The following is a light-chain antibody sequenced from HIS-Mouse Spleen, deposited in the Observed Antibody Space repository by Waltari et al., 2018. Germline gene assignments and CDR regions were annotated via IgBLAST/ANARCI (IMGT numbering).Light chain of an antibody. CDR3: YSTDSSGNHRV. CDR1: ALPKRS. V-gene: IGLV3-10*01. Sequence: SYELTQPPSVSVSPGQTARRPCSGGALPKRSAYWYPQKSGQAPVLVIYEDSKRPPGIPERFSGSSSGTMATLTISGAQVEDEADYYCYSTDSSGNHRVFGGGTKLTVL. CDR2: EDS. J-gene: IGLJ2*01.